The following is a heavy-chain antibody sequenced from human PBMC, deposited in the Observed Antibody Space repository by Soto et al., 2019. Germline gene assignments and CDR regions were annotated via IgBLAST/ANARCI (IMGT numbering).Heavy chain of an antibody. Sequence: SETLSLTCSVSGGTISGYYWTWIRQPAGKGLEWIGRIYSSGNTKYNPSLQSRVTMSLDTSNNQFSLRLTSVTAADTAVYYCARGQRFSDWFDPWGQGTFVTVSS. CDR1: GGTISGYY. J-gene: IGHJ5*02. D-gene: IGHD3-3*01. CDR2: IYSSGNT. CDR3: ARGQRFSDWFDP. V-gene: IGHV4-4*07.